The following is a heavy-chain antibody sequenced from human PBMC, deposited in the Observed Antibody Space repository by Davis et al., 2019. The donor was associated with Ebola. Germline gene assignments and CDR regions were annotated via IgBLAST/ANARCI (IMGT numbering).Heavy chain of an antibody. J-gene: IGHJ5*01. V-gene: IGHV4-34*01. CDR3: VRSVTMIRGVFPWFDP. D-gene: IGHD3-10*01. CDR1: GGSFKSYY. Sequence: MPSETLSLTCAVYGGSFKSYYWNWIRQPPGKGLEWIGEINHSGSSKYNPSLKSRVTMSADTSKNQVSLKLSSVTAADTAVYYCVRSVTMIRGVFPWFDPWGQGTLVAVSS. CDR2: INHSGSS.